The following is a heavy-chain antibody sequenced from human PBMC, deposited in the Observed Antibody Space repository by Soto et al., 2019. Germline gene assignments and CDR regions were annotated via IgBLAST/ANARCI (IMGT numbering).Heavy chain of an antibody. V-gene: IGHV4-30-2*03. Sequence: PSETLSLTCAVSGGSISSGGYSWSWIRQPPGKGLEWIGYIYHSGSTYYNPSLKSRVTISVDTSKNQFSLKLSSVTAADTAVYYCATIPATTILTEYWGQGTLVTVSS. J-gene: IGHJ4*02. CDR1: GGSISSGGYS. D-gene: IGHD2-2*02. CDR2: IYHSGST. CDR3: ATIPATTILTEY.